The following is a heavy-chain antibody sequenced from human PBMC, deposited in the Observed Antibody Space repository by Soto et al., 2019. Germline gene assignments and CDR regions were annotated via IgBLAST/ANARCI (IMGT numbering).Heavy chain of an antibody. CDR2: IYPGDSDT. D-gene: IGHD3-3*01. V-gene: IGHV5-51*01. Sequence: GEPLKIYCKSSGYSLTRYWIGWVRQMPGKGLEWMGIIYPGDSDTRYSPSFQGQVTISADKSISTAYLQWSSRKASDTAMYYCARHPGYDFWSGYYYYGMDVWGQGTTFPAPS. CDR3: ARHPGYDFWSGYYYYGMDV. CDR1: GYSLTRYW. J-gene: IGHJ6*02.